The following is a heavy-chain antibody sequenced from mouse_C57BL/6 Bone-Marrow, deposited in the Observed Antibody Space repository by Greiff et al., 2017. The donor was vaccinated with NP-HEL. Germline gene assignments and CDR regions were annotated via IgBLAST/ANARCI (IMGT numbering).Heavy chain of an antibody. V-gene: IGHV1-69*01. CDR1: GYTFTSYW. J-gene: IGHJ2*01. Sequence: VQLQQPGAELVMPGASVKLSCKASGYTFTSYWMHWVKQRPGQVLEWIGEIDPSDSYTNYNQKFKGKSTLTVDKSSSTAYMQLSSLTSEDSVYYCAQASSRYYFDYWGQGTTLTVSS. CDR2: IDPSDSYT. CDR3: AQASSRYYFDY. D-gene: IGHD3-2*02.